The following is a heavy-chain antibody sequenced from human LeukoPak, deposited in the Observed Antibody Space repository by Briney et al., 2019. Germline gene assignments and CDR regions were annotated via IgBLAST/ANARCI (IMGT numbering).Heavy chain of an antibody. D-gene: IGHD3-10*01. CDR2: ISDDGRKE. CDR3: ARDRPVGDSSGSSNWFDP. CDR1: GFTVSRYA. Sequence: GRSLRLSCAASGFTVSRYAMHWVRQAPGNVLEWVAIISDDGRKEYYTDSVKGRVSICRDNARTMFYLQMNSLRTEDTAVYHCARDRPVGDSSGSSNWFDPWGQGTLVTVSS. J-gene: IGHJ5*02. V-gene: IGHV3-30*04.